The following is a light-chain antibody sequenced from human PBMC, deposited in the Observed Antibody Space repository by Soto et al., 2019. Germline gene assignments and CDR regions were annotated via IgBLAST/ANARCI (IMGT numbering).Light chain of an antibody. V-gene: IGKV3-11*01. CDR3: QKRDSWPIT. CDR1: HSVDSY. Sequence: EIVLTQSPASLSLSPGEIATLSCRASHSVDSYLVWYQQKPGQAPRILIFGASNRATGIPARLSGSGSGTDLTLTINRLEPDDFAVYYCQKRDSWPITCGQGTRLEIK. CDR2: GAS. J-gene: IGKJ5*01.